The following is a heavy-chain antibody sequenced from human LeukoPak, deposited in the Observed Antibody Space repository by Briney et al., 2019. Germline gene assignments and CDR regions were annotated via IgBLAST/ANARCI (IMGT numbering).Heavy chain of an antibody. CDR2: IRFDGNNK. CDR1: GFTLSSSG. CDR3: AKHTVLGAFDI. V-gene: IGHV3-30*02. J-gene: IGHJ3*02. Sequence: PGGSLRLSCVASGFTLSSSGMHWVRQAPGKGLEWVAFIRFDGNNKYHADSVKGRFTISRDNSKNTLYLQMNSLRAEDTAVYYCAKHTVLGAFDIWGQGTMVTVSS.